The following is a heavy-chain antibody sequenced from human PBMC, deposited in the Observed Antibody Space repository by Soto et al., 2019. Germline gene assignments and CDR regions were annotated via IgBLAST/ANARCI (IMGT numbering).Heavy chain of an antibody. Sequence: EVQLMESGGGLVQPGGSLRLSCAASGFTFSSYWMTWVRQAPGKGLEWVANIKQDGSVKDYVDSVKGRFTISRDNAQNSLYLQMNSLRAEDAAVYYCARGTHGMDVWGQGTTVTVSS. CDR1: GFTFSSYW. CDR3: ARGTHGMDV. V-gene: IGHV3-7*05. CDR2: IKQDGSVK. J-gene: IGHJ6*02.